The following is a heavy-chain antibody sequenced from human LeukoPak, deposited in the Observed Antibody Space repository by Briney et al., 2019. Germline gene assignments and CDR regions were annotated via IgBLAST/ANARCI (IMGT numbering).Heavy chain of an antibody. D-gene: IGHD2-2*01. V-gene: IGHV4-30-2*01. CDR1: GGSISSGGYS. CDR2: IYHSGST. CDR3: ARTPAGYFDL. Sequence: SETLSLTCAVSGGSISSGGYSWSWIRQPPGKGLEWIGYIYHSGSTYYNPSLKGRVTISVDRSKNQFSLKLSSVTAADTAVYYCARTPAGYFDLWGRGTLVTVSS. J-gene: IGHJ2*01.